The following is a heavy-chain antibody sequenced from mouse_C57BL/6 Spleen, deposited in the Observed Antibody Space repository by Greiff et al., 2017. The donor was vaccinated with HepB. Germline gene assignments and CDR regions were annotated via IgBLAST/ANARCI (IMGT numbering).Heavy chain of an antibody. V-gene: IGHV5-16*01. Sequence: EVKLVESEGGLVQPGSSMKLSCTVSGFTFSDYYMAWVRQVPEKGLEWVANINYDGSSTYYLDSLKSRFIISRDNAKNILYLQMSSLKSEDTATYYCAREGYYYAMDYWGQGTSVTVSS. J-gene: IGHJ4*01. CDR2: INYDGSST. CDR1: GFTFSDYY. CDR3: AREGYYYAMDY.